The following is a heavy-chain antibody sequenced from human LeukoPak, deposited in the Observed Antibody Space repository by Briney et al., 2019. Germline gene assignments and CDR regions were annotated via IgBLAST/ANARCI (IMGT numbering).Heavy chain of an antibody. V-gene: IGHV3-74*01. J-gene: IGHJ4*02. D-gene: IGHD1-14*01. CDR2: INGDGSSI. CDR1: GFNIHNYW. Sequence: GGSPRLSCAASGFNIHNYWMHWVRQAPGKGLVWVSHINGDGSSITYVDSVRGRFTISRDDAKNTVYLQMNNLRAEDTAVYYCGRDSRYTIESWGQGTLVTVSS. CDR3: GRDSRYTIES.